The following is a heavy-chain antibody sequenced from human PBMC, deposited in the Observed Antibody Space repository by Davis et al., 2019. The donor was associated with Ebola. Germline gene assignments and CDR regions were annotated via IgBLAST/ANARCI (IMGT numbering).Heavy chain of an antibody. CDR1: RYTFPSYG. CDR2: ISAYNGNT. D-gene: IGHD3-10*01. J-gene: IGHJ6*02. Sequence: SVTVSCMASRYTFPSYGISWVRPAPGQGLEWMGWISAYNGNTNYAQKLQGRVTITTDTSTSTADMELRSRRSDDTAVYYCARELWFGHRYYYYYGMDVWGQGTTVTVSS. V-gene: IGHV1-18*01. CDR3: ARELWFGHRYYYYYGMDV.